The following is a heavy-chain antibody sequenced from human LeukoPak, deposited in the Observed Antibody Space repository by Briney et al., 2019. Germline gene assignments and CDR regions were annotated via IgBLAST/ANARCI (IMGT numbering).Heavy chain of an antibody. CDR1: GGTFSSYA. D-gene: IGHD5-18*01. J-gene: IGHJ4*02. CDR3: ARIAGYSYGGTIDY. CDR2: IIPIFGTA. Sequence: SVKVSCKASGGTFSSYAISWVRQAPGQGLEWMGGIIPIFGTANYAQKFQGRVTITADESTSTAYMELSSMRSEDTAVYYCARIAGYSYGGTIDYWGQGTLVTVSS. V-gene: IGHV1-69*13.